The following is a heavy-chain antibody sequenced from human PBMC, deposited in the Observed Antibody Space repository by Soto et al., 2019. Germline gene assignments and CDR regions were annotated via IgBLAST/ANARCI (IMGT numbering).Heavy chain of an antibody. J-gene: IGHJ5*02. CDR1: GGSISSYY. CDR3: ARDQVPAALLRWFDP. CDR2: IYYSGST. Sequence: SETLSLTCTVSGGSISSYYGSWIRQPPGKGLEWIGYIYYSGSTNYNPSLKSRVTISVDTSKNQFSLKLSSVTAADTAVYYCARDQVPAALLRWFDPWGQGTLVTVSS. D-gene: IGHD2-2*01. V-gene: IGHV4-59*01.